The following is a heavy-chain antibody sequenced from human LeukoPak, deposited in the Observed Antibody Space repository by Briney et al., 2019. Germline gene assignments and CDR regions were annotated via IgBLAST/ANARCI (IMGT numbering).Heavy chain of an antibody. CDR1: GFTFSSYA. V-gene: IGHV3-30*04. J-gene: IGHJ6*03. CDR3: ARGAGPEYQPIRDYYYMDV. Sequence: GGSLRLSCAASGFTFSSYAMHWVRQAPGKGLEWVAVISYDGSNKYYADSVKGRFTISRDNSKNTLYLQMNSLRAEDTAVYYCARGAGPEYQPIRDYYYMDVWGKGTTVTVSS. CDR2: ISYDGSNK. D-gene: IGHD2-2*01.